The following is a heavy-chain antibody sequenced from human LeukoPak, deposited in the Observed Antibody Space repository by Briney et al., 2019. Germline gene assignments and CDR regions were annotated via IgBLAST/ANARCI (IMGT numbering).Heavy chain of an antibody. CDR2: IIPIFGTA. D-gene: IGHD2-15*01. J-gene: IGHJ4*02. V-gene: IGHV1-69*06. CDR1: GCTFSSYG. Sequence: GGSVKLSCKASGCTFSSYGISWVRQAPGQGLEWMGGIIPIFGTAYYAHKFQGRVTISADKSKSTAYMDMNSLRSEATAVYFSPRVLGDIVVEAAALLYFYYWGQGTLVTVPS. CDR3: PRVLGDIVVEAAALLYFYY.